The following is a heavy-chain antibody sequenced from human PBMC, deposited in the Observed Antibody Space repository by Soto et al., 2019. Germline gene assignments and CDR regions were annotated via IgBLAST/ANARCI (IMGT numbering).Heavy chain of an antibody. CDR2: IYYSGGT. D-gene: IGHD3-22*01. CDR3: AIYDSSGSRGFQH. CDR1: GGSISSGASY. Sequence: QVQLQESGPGLVKPSQTLSLTCTVSGGSISSGASYWSWIRHHPGKGLDWIGYIYYSGGTDYNPSLKSRVTISVDTSKNQFSLKLSSVTAADTAVYYCAIYDSSGSRGFQHWGQGTLVTVSS. J-gene: IGHJ1*01. V-gene: IGHV4-31*03.